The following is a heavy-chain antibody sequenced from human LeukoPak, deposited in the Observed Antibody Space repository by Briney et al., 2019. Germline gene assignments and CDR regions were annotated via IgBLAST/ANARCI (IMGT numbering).Heavy chain of an antibody. D-gene: IGHD7-27*01. V-gene: IGHV1-8*01. CDR2: MSPNSGDT. Sequence: ASVKVSCKASGYTFTSHDINWVRQATGQGLEWRGWMSPNSGDTGYAQKFQGRVTMTSDSSISTAYMELSSLRSEDTAIYYCVRTPPNWGFDYWGQGTLVTVSS. CDR1: GYTFTSHD. CDR3: VRTPPNWGFDY. J-gene: IGHJ4*02.